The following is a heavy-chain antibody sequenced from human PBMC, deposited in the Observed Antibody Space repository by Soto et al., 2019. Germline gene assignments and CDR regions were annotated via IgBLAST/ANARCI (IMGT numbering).Heavy chain of an antibody. V-gene: IGHV5-51*01. CDR2: IYPGDSDA. D-gene: IGHD4-17*01. CDR3: VATTIGSAYFDN. CDR1: GYRFTTYW. J-gene: IGHJ4*02. Sequence: PGESLKISCKASGYRFTTYWIGWVRQMPGKGLEWMGIIYPGDSDARYSPSFQGQVTISVDKSISTAYLHWDSLKASDTAMFYCVATTIGSAYFDNWGQGTMVTGSS.